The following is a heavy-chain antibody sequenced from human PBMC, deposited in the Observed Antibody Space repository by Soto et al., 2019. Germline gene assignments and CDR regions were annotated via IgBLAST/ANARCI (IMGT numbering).Heavy chain of an antibody. V-gene: IGHV3-23*01. D-gene: IGHD6-19*01. Sequence: EVQLLESGGGLVQPGGCLRLSCAASGFTFSSYAMSWVRQAPGKGLEWVSGIVGSGASTYYADSVKGRFTLCRDNSKNTLFLQMNSLRAEDTAVYYCAKDLQFSGWFCLYYFDYWGHGTLVPVSS. CDR1: GFTFSSYA. CDR2: IVGSGAST. CDR3: AKDLQFSGWFCLYYFDY. J-gene: IGHJ4*01.